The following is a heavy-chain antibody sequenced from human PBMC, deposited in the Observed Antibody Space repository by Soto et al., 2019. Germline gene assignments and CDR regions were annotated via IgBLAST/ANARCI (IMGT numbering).Heavy chain of an antibody. Sequence: ASVTVDCKASGYTFTGYYMHWVRQAPGQGLEWMGWINPNSGGTNYAQKFQGRVTMTRDTSISTAYMELSRLRSDDTAVYYCARDLPYDFFCCYVYYYYGMYACGQGTTVTVS. CDR2: INPNSGGT. J-gene: IGHJ6*02. CDR1: GYTFTGYY. V-gene: IGHV1-2*02. CDR3: ARDLPYDFFCCYVYYYYGMYA. D-gene: IGHD3-3*01.